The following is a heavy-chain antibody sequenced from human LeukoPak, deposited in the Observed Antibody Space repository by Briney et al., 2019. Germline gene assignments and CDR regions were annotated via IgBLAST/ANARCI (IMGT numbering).Heavy chain of an antibody. CDR3: ARARGELTLYYYMDV. V-gene: IGHV3-48*03. CDR1: GFSFSSYE. CDR2: ISSSGSNI. Sequence: PGGSLRLSCAASGFSFSSYEMNWVRQAPGKGLEWVSNISSSGSNIHYADSVKGRFTISRDNAENSLYLQMNSLRAGDTAVYYCARARGELTLYYYMDVWGKGTTVTVSS. D-gene: IGHD3-10*01. J-gene: IGHJ6*03.